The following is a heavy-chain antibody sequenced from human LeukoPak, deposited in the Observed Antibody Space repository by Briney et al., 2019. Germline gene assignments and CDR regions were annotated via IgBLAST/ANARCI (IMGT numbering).Heavy chain of an antibody. V-gene: IGHV1-2*02. CDR3: ARARGVGSWYRYFDY. D-gene: IGHD6-13*01. CDR2: TNPNSGGT. J-gene: IGHJ4*02. CDR1: GYTFTGYY. Sequence: ASVKVSCKASGYTFTGYYMHWVRQAPGQGLEWMGWTNPNSGGTKYAQKFQGRVTMTRDTSISTAYMELSRLRSDDTAVYYCARARGVGSWYRYFDYWGQGTLVTVSS.